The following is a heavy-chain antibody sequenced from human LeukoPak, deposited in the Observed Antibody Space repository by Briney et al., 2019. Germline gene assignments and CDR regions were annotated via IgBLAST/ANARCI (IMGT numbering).Heavy chain of an antibody. CDR2: ITSSSSYI. Sequence: GGSLRLSCAASGFSFSSHSMNWVRQAPGKGLEWVSFITSSSSYIFYADSVKGRFTISRDNAKNSVYLQMKSLRAEDTAVYYCARDYYYYYDGPGVKQGSYRTFDYWGPGTLVTVSS. J-gene: IGHJ4*02. CDR1: GFSFSSHS. D-gene: IGHD3-22*01. V-gene: IGHV3-21*01. CDR3: ARDYYYYYDGPGVKQGSYRTFDY.